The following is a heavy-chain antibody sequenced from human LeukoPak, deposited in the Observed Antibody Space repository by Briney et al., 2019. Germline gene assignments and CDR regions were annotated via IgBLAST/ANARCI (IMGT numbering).Heavy chain of an antibody. D-gene: IGHD6-19*01. CDR1: GFTFSSYS. J-gene: IGHJ4*02. CDR3: ARDLREAVAGTSFSFDY. Sequence: PGGSLRLSCAASGFTFSSYSMNWVRQAPGKGLEWVSYISSSSSTIYYADSVKGRFTISRDNAKNSLYLQMNSLRAEDTAVYYCARDLREAVAGTSFSFDYWGQGTLVTVSS. CDR2: ISSSSSTI. V-gene: IGHV3-48*04.